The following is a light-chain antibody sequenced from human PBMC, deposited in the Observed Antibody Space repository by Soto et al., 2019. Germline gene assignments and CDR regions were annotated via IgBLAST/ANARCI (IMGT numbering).Light chain of an antibody. CDR3: QQYNNWPPTWT. V-gene: IGKV3-15*01. J-gene: IGKJ1*01. CDR2: AAS. CDR1: QSVSSN. Sequence: EIVMTQSPATLSVSPGERATLSCRASQSVSSNLAWYQQKPGQAPRLLIYAASTRATGIPARFSGSGSGTEFTLTISSLHSEDFAVYYCQQYNNWPPTWTFGQGTKVEIK.